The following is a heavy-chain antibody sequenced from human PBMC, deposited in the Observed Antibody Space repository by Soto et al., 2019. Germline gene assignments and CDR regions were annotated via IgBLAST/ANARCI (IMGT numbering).Heavy chain of an antibody. J-gene: IGHJ4*02. CDR2: ISSSDSSA. CDR3: GTWRGSSWFDY. Sequence: GESLKISCKASGFTFSSYSLGWVRHMPGKGLQWMGNISSSDSSAKYSPSFVGQVTISVDKSINTAYLQWSSLKASDTAIYYCGTWRGSSWFDYWGPGTLVTVSA. CDR1: GFTFSSYS. D-gene: IGHD2-2*01. V-gene: IGHV5-51*01.